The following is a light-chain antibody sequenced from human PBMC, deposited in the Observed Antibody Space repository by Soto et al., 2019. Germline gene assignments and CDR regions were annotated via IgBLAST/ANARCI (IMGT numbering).Light chain of an antibody. J-gene: IGKJ1*01. V-gene: IGKV1-5*01. CDR3: RQYNSYPGA. CDR1: QSIGSW. CDR2: DAS. Sequence: DIQMTQSPSTLSAFVGDRVTITCRASQSIGSWLAWYQQKPGKAPKLLIYDASSLESGVPSRFSGSGSGTEFTLTISSLQPDDFASYTCRQYNSYPGAFGQGTKVEIK.